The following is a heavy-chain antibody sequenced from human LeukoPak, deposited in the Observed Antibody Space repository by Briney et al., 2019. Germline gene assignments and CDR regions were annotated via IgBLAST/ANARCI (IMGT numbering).Heavy chain of an antibody. J-gene: IGHJ6*02. V-gene: IGHV5-51*01. Sequence: GKSLKFSCKGSGYSFTSYWIGWVRQMRGQGLEWMGIIYPGDSDTSYSPSFQGQVTISADKSISTDYLQWSSLKAADTAMYYCARRAKYYDILTGIGYYYYYGMDVWGQGTTVTVSS. CDR1: GYSFTSYW. CDR3: ARRAKYYDILTGIGYYYYYGMDV. D-gene: IGHD3-9*01. CDR2: IYPGDSDT.